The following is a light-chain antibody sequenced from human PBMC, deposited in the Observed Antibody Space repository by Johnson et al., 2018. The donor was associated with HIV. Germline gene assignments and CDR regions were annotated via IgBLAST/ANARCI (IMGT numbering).Light chain of an antibody. J-gene: IGLJ1*01. CDR1: SSNIGRNY. Sequence: QSVLTQPPSVSAAPGQMVTISCSGSSSNIGRNYVSWYLQLPGTAPKLLIYQNTWRPSWIPDRFSGSTSGASATLAITGLQTGDEADYYCGTWDSSLRTGFFGTGTKVTVL. V-gene: IGLV1-51*02. CDR3: GTWDSSLRTGF. CDR2: QNT.